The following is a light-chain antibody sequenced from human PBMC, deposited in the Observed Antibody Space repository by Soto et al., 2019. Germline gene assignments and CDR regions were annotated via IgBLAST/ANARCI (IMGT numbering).Light chain of an antibody. J-gene: IGKJ2*01. V-gene: IGKV1-5*03. Sequence: IPMTQSPSTLSASVGDRVTITCRASQSISSWLAWYQQKPGKAPKLLIYQASSLESGVPTRLSCSGSGTEFTLTISSLQPDDFATYDCQQYKSYSIYTFGQGTKLEIK. CDR2: QAS. CDR1: QSISSW. CDR3: QQYKSYSIYT.